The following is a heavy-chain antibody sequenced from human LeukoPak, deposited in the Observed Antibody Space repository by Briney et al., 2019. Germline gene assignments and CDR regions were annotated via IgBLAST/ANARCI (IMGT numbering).Heavy chain of an antibody. Sequence: SETLSLTCAVSGASISNYYWSWVRQPPGKGLEWIGYIDYSGSTNYSPSLKSRVTISLDTSTNQFSLKLSSVTAADTAVYYCARHYSSDPFDYWGQGTLVTVSS. CDR2: IDYSGST. V-gene: IGHV4-59*01. J-gene: IGHJ4*02. CDR1: GASISNYY. D-gene: IGHD6-19*01. CDR3: ARHYSSDPFDY.